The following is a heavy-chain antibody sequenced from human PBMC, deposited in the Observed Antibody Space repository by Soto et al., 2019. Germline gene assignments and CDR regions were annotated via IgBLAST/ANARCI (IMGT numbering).Heavy chain of an antibody. V-gene: IGHV1-3*01. CDR3: AGGLPGYFDN. J-gene: IGHJ4*02. Sequence: QVQLVQSGAEVKKPGASVKVSCKASGYSFTSYSMHWVRQAPGQRLEWLGWINAGSGYTTYSQKFQGRVTLTSGTSAISAYMERSSLRSEGTAVYYCAGGLPGYFDNWGQGTLVTVSS. CDR1: GYSFTSYS. CDR2: INAGSGYT. D-gene: IGHD4-17*01.